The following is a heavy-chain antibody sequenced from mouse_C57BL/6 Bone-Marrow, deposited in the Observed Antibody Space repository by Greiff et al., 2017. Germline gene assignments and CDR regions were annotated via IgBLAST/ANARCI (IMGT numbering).Heavy chain of an antibody. CDR3: TRVITAVVTEDS. CDR1: GFNIKDYY. V-gene: IGHV14-1*01. Sequence: VQLQQSGAELVRPGASVKLSCTASGFNIKDYYMHWVKQRPEQGLEWIGRIDPEDGDTDYAPMFQGKATRTADTSSNTAYLQLSSLTSEDTAVYYCTRVITAVVTEDSWGQGTTLTVSS. CDR2: IDPEDGDT. D-gene: IGHD1-1*01. J-gene: IGHJ2*01.